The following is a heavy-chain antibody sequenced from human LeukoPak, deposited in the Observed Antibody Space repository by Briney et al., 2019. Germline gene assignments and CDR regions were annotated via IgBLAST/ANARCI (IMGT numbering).Heavy chain of an antibody. Sequence: GGSLRLSCAASGFTFSKYNMNWVRQAPGKGLEWLSYISSSSSTIYYADSVKGRFTISRDNAKNTLYLQMNSLRAEDTAVYYCAKYDSGYFDYWGQGTLVTVSS. J-gene: IGHJ4*02. D-gene: IGHD3-16*01. CDR1: GFTFSKYN. CDR2: ISSSSSTI. CDR3: AKYDSGYFDY. V-gene: IGHV3-48*01.